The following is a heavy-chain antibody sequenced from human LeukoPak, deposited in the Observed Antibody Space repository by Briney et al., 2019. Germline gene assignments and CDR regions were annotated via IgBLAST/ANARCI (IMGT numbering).Heavy chain of an antibody. V-gene: IGHV3-15*01. CDR2: IKSKPAGGST. CDR1: GFTFSNAW. Sequence: GGSLRLSCTASGFTFSNAWMSWVRQAPGKGLEWVGRIKSKPAGGSTDYAAPIKGRFTISRDDSKNTLYLQVNSLKVEDTAVYYCTTDLKESGLDTTTGFQYWGQGTLVTVSS. J-gene: IGHJ4*02. CDR3: TTDLKESGLDTTTGFQY. D-gene: IGHD1-26*01.